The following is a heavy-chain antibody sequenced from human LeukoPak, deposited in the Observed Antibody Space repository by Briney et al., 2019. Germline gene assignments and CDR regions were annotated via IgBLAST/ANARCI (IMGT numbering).Heavy chain of an antibody. CDR1: GFTFSSYG. Sequence: GGSLRLSCAASGFTFSSYGMHWVRQAPGKGLEWVAVISYDGSNKYYADSVKGRFTISRDNSKNTLYLQMNSLRAEDTAVYYCAKDFGHLGDDRVVVTYYFDYWGQGTLVTVSS. D-gene: IGHD3-22*01. CDR3: AKDFGHLGDDRVVVTYYFDY. V-gene: IGHV3-30*18. J-gene: IGHJ4*02. CDR2: ISYDGSNK.